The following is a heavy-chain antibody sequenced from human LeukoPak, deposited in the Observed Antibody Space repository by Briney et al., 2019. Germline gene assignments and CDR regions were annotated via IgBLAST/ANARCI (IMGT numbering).Heavy chain of an antibody. J-gene: IGHJ4*02. CDR1: GGSISSYY. Sequence: SETLSLXCTVSGGSISSYYWSWTRQPPGKGLEWIGYIYYSGSTNYNPSLKSRVTISVDTSKNQFSLKLSSVTAADTAVYYCASLSKITMIDHWGQGTLVTVSS. CDR3: ASLSKITMIDH. CDR2: IYYSGST. V-gene: IGHV4-59*01. D-gene: IGHD3-22*01.